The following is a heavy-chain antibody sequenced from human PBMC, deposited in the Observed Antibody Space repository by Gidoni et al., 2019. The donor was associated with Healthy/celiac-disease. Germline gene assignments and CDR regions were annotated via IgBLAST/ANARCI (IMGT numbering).Heavy chain of an antibody. Sequence: QVQLVESGGGVVQPGRSLRLSCAASGFTFSSYGMHWVRQAPGKGVEWVAVIWYDESNKYYADSVKGRFTISRDNSKNTLYLQMNSLRAEDTAVYYCAVIVVVPAAPDAFDIWGQGTMVTVSS. J-gene: IGHJ3*02. CDR1: GFTFSSYG. CDR2: IWYDESNK. D-gene: IGHD2-2*01. CDR3: AVIVVVPAAPDAFDI. V-gene: IGHV3-33*01.